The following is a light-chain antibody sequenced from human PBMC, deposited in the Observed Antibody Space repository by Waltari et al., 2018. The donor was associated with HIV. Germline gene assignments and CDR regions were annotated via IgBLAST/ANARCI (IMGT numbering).Light chain of an antibody. J-gene: IGLJ2*01. Sequence: SVLTQPPSVSGAPGQRVTISCTGSSSNIGARFDVHWYQQLPGTAPKLLIYGNNNRPSGVPDRFSGSKSGTSASLAITGLQAEDEADYYCQSYDSSLSGSVFGGWTKLTVL. CDR1: SSNIGARFD. V-gene: IGLV1-40*01. CDR3: QSYDSSLSGSV. CDR2: GNN.